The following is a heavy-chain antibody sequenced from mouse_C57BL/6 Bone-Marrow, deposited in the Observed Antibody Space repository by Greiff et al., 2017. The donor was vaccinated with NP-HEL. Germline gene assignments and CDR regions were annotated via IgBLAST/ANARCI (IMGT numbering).Heavy chain of an antibody. Sequence: EVHLVESGGGLVKPGGSLKLSCAASGFTFSSYAMSWVRQTPEKRLEWVATISDGGSYTYYPDNLKGRVTISGDKSKNNLYLQISHLNSEDTAMYYCAGDYYGSSLDYGCQGNTPTVTS. D-gene: IGHD1-1*01. V-gene: IGHV5-4*01. J-gene: IGHJ2*01. CDR3: AGDYYGSSLDY. CDR1: GFTFSSYA. CDR2: ISDGGSYT.